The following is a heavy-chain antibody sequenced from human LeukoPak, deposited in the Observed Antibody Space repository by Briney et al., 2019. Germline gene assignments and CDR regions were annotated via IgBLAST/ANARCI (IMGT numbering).Heavy chain of an antibody. CDR1: GYTFTSYG. CDR2: ISAYNGNT. Sequence: ASVKVSCKASGYTFTSYGISWVRQAPGQGLKWMGWISAYNGNTNYAQKLQGRVTMTTDTSTSTAYMELRSLRSDDTIVYYCATYSIPYSDYSGHRTPVTVSP. CDR3: ATYSIPYSDY. V-gene: IGHV1-18*01. J-gene: IGHJ4*01. D-gene: IGHD4-11*01.